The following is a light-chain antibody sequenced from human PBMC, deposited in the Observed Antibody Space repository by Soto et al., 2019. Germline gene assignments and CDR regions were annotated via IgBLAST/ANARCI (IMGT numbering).Light chain of an antibody. CDR3: QQYSHWPRT. CDR1: QNITSN. Sequence: EIVMTQSPATLSVSPGERATLSCRASQNITSNLTWYQQKPGQAPRLLIYGASTGATGIPARFSGSGSGTEFTLTVSSLQSEDFAVYYCQQYSHWPRTFGQGTKVDIK. V-gene: IGKV3-15*01. CDR2: GAS. J-gene: IGKJ1*01.